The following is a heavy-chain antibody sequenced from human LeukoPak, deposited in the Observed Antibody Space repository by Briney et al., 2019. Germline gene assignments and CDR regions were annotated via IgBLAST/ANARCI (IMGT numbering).Heavy chain of an antibody. CDR1: GFTLSSHW. J-gene: IGHJ4*02. D-gene: IGHD2-2*01. CDR2: IKQDGSET. CDR3: AKMSLIVVPSVIDS. Sequence: GGSLRLSCAASGFTLSSHWMGWVRQAPGKGLEWVANIKQDGSETYYVDSVKGRFTISRDNAKNSLYLQMNSLGVDDTAVYYCAKMSLIVVPSVIDSWGQGTLATVSS. V-gene: IGHV3-7*01.